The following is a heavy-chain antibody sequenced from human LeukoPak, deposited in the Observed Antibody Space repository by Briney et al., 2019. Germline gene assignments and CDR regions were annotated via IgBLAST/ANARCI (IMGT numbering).Heavy chain of an antibody. Sequence: PSETLSLTCTVSAGSISSYYWSWIRQPPGKGLEWIGYIYFSGSTNSNPSLKSRVTMSVDSSKNQFSLKLTSVTAADTAVYYCARETTLTGYSSGLGFNYWGQGTLVTVSS. CDR3: ARETTLTGYSSGLGFNY. D-gene: IGHD6-19*01. V-gene: IGHV4-59*01. CDR1: AGSISSYY. CDR2: IYFSGST. J-gene: IGHJ4*02.